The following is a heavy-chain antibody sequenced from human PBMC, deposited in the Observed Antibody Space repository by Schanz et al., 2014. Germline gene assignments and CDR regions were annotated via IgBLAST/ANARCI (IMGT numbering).Heavy chain of an antibody. CDR1: GYDFHIYA. J-gene: IGHJ4*02. V-gene: IGHV1-18*01. CDR3: ARDNGTIQAANYFDY. Sequence: QILLVQPGPEVKKPGASVTVSCKASGYDFHIYAYSWARQAPGQGPEWIGWISGYTGDTKYAQKFQQRVNMTTDRTTSTVYVELRSLRFDDTAGYFCARDNGTIQAANYFDYWGQGTRVNVSS. CDR2: ISGYTGDT. D-gene: IGHD2-15*01.